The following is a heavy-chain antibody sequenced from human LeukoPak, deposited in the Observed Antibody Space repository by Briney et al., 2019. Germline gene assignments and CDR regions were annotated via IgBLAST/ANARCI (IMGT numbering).Heavy chain of an antibody. V-gene: IGHV1-2*02. CDR3: AREDGSGNSDY. Sequence: GASVKVSCKASGYTFTSYGISWVRQAPGQGLEWMGWISPNSGGTNYAQKFQGRVTMTRDTSISTAYMELSRLRSDDTAMYYCAREDGSGNSDYWGQGTLVTVSS. CDR1: GYTFTSYG. D-gene: IGHD3-10*01. J-gene: IGHJ4*02. CDR2: ISPNSGGT.